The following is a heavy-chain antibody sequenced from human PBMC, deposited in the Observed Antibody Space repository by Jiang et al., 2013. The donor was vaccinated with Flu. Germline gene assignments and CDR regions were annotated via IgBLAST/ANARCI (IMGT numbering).Heavy chain of an antibody. CDR3: ARAMAGPLRLPGSQRSYPSRGRGIFFDP. Sequence: LLKPSETLSLTCAVYGASFNAYYWSWIRQPPGKGLEWIGEVRRNGDTNYKSSLKSRVTISLDRSNNQFSLWLTSVTAADSGVYYCARAMAGPLRLPGSQRSYPSRGRGIFFDPWGQGTLVTVSS. CDR1: GASFNAYY. J-gene: IGHJ5*02. V-gene: IGHV4-34*01. D-gene: IGHD5-24*01. CDR2: VRRNGDT.